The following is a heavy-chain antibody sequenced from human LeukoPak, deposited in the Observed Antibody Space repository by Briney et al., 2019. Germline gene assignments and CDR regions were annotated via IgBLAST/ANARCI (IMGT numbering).Heavy chain of an antibody. V-gene: IGHV3-48*01. D-gene: IGHD2-15*01. CDR2: ISDSSTTI. CDR3: ARDHGSSSSFDY. CDR1: GFTFSYYS. Sequence: GGSLRLSCAASGFTFSYYSMNWVRQAPGKGLEWISYISDSSTTIYYADSVKGRFTVSRDNAKNSLYLQMNSLRAEGTAVYYCARDHGSSSSFDYWGQGSLVTVSS. J-gene: IGHJ4*02.